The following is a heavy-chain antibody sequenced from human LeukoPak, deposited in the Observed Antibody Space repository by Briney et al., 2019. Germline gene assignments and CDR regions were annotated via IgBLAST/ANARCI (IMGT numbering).Heavy chain of an antibody. V-gene: IGHV3-21*01. J-gene: IGHJ4*02. Sequence: PGGSLRLSCAASGFTLSSYSMTWVRQAPGKGLEWVSSISSSSSFIYYADSVKGRFTISGDNAKNSLFLQMNSLRDEDTAVYYCARDPEYSYGKWFDYWGQGTLVTVSS. CDR3: ARDPEYSYGKWFDY. D-gene: IGHD5-18*01. CDR2: ISSSSSFI. CDR1: GFTLSSYS.